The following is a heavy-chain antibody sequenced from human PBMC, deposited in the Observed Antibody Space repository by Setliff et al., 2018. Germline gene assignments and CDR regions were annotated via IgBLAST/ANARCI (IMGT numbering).Heavy chain of an antibody. J-gene: IGHJ4*02. CDR3: ARQLCSSGYCYATTLDD. D-gene: IGHD3-22*01. V-gene: IGHV4-38-2*01. CDR1: GYSISSGYY. CDR2: IYRSGST. Sequence: SETLSLTCAVSGYSISSGYYWGWIRQAPGKGLEWIASIYRSGSTYYNPSLKSRVTISVDTSKNQFPLKLSSVTASDTAVYYCARQLCSSGYCYATTLDDWGQGTLVTVSS.